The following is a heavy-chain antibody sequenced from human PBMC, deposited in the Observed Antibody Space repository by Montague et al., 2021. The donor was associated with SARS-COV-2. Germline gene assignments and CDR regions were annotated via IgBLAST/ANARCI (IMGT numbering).Heavy chain of an antibody. J-gene: IGHJ3*01. CDR3: ARKMDSSFDA. CDR2: TYYRSKWXN. V-gene: IGHV6-1*01. D-gene: IGHD2-2*03. Sequence: VSPGASLSSDSLSWHWIRQSPSRGLEWLASTYYRSKWXNDSAPSVSGRATVKPDTSRNQFSLHLDSVTPEDTALYFCARKMDSSFDAWGKGTMVIVSS. CDR1: GASLSSDSLS.